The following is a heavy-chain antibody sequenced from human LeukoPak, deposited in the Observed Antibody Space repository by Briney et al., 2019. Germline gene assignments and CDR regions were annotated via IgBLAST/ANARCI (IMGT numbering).Heavy chain of an antibody. CDR2: INHSGST. V-gene: IGHV4-34*01. Sequence: KPSETLSLTCAVYGGSFSGYYWSWIRQPPGKGLEWIGEINHSGSTNYNPSPKSRVTISVDTSKNQFSLKLSSVTAADTAVYYCARGGDFWSGYYNPSYWGQGTLVTVSS. CDR3: ARGGDFWSGYYNPSY. CDR1: GGSFSGYY. D-gene: IGHD3-3*01. J-gene: IGHJ4*02.